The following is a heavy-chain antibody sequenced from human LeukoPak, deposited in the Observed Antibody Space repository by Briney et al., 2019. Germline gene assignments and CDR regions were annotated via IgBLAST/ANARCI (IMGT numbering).Heavy chain of an antibody. Sequence: SETLSLTCTVSGGSISSYYWSWIRQPPGKGLEWIGYISYSGSTNYNPSLKSRVTISLDTSRNQFSLKVTSVTAADTAVYYCVRESCDDCPQTTWGQGTLVTVSS. CDR1: GGSISSYY. CDR2: ISYSGST. V-gene: IGHV4-59*12. CDR3: VRESCDDCPQTT. J-gene: IGHJ4*02. D-gene: IGHD2-21*02.